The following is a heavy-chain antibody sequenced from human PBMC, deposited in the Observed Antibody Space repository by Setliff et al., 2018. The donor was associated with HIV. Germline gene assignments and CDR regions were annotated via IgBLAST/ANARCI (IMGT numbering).Heavy chain of an antibody. D-gene: IGHD3-22*01. CDR2: INHSGST. CDR3: ASGVDSSGHLDY. CDR1: GGSFSGYY. V-gene: IGHV4-34*01. Sequence: PSETLSLTCAVYGGSFSGYYWSWIRQPPGKGLEWIGEINHSGSTNYNPSLKSRVTISVDTSKNQFSLKLSSVTAADTAVYFCASGVDSSGHLDYWGQGTLVTVSS. J-gene: IGHJ4*02.